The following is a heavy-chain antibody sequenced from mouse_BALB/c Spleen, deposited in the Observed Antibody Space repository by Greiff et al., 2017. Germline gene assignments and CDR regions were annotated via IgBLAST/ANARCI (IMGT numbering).Heavy chain of an antibody. Sequence: EVKLMESGGGLVKPGGSLKLSCAASGFTFSSYAMSWVRQTPEKRLEWVASISSGGSTYYPDSVKGRFTISRDNARNILYLQMSSLRSEDTAMYYCASVYYDYVMDYWGQGTSVTGSS. V-gene: IGHV5-6-5*01. CDR2: ISSGGST. J-gene: IGHJ4*01. D-gene: IGHD2-4*01. CDR1: GFTFSSYA. CDR3: ASVYYDYVMDY.